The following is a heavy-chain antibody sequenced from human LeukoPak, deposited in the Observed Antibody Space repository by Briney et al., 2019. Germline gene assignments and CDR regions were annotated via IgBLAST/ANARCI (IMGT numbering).Heavy chain of an antibody. D-gene: IGHD3-3*01. Sequence: GGSLRLSCAASGFTFSSYAMSWVRQAPGKGLEWVSAISGSGGSTYYADSVKGRFTISRDNSKNTLYLQMNSLRAEDTAVYYCAKGSTYYDFWSGLGFDYWGQGTLVTVSS. V-gene: IGHV3-23*01. J-gene: IGHJ4*02. CDR2: ISGSGGST. CDR3: AKGSTYYDFWSGLGFDY. CDR1: GFTFSSYA.